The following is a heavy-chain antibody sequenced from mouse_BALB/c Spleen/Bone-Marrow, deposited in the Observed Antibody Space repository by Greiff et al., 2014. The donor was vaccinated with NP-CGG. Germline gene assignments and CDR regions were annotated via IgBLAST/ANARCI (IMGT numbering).Heavy chain of an antibody. CDR2: ISSGSSTV. J-gene: IGHJ2*01. V-gene: IGHV5-17*02. CDR1: GFTFSSFG. Sequence: EVQVVESGGGLVQPGGSRKLSCAASGFTFSSFGMHWVRQAPEKGLEWVAYISSGSSTVYYADKVMGRFTISRDNPKNTLFPQMTSLRSEDTAMYYCARSGSSSGYFDYWGQGTTLTVSS. CDR3: ARSGSSSGYFDY. D-gene: IGHD1-1*01.